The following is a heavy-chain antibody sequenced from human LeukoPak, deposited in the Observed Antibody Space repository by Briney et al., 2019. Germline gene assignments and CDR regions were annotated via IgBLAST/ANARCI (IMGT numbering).Heavy chain of an antibody. Sequence: GGSLRLSCAASGFTFSDYYMSWIRQAPWKGLEWVSYISSSGSTIYYADSVKGRFTISRDNAKNSLYLQMNSLRAEDTAVYYCARVFYGGTVDVDTPFFDYWGQGTLVTVSS. D-gene: IGHD5-18*01. CDR1: GFTFSDYY. J-gene: IGHJ4*02. CDR3: ARVFYGGTVDVDTPFFDY. CDR2: ISSSGSTI. V-gene: IGHV3-11*04.